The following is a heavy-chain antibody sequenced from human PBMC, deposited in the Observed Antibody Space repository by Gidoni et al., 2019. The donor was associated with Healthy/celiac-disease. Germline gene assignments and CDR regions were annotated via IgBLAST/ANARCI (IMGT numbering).Heavy chain of an antibody. CDR3: ARRREYSSSSDWFDP. V-gene: IGHV4-59*01. D-gene: IGHD6-6*01. Sequence: QVQLQESGPGLVTPSETLSLTCTVSGGSISSYYWSWIRQPPGKGLEWIGYIYYSGSTNYNPSLKSRVTISVDTSKNQFSLKLSSVTAAYTAVYYCARRREYSSSSDWFDPWGQGTLVTVSS. CDR1: GGSISSYY. J-gene: IGHJ5*02. CDR2: IYYSGST.